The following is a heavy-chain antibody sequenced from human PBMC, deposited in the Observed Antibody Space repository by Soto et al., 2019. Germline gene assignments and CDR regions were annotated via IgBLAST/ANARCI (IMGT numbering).Heavy chain of an antibody. CDR2: IYHSGST. Sequence: QVQLQESGPGLVKPSGTLSLTCAVSGGSISSSNWWSWVRQPPGKGLEWIGEIYHSGSTNYNPSLKSRSTISADKAKTQFSLKPSSVTAADTAVYYCARERRVGSSWSYYYYYGMDVWGQGTTVTVSS. CDR1: GGSISSSNW. D-gene: IGHD6-13*01. CDR3: ARERRVGSSWSYYYYYGMDV. V-gene: IGHV4-4*02. J-gene: IGHJ6*02.